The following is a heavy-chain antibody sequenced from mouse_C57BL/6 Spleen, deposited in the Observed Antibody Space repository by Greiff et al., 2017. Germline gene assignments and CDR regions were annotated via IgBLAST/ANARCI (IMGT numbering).Heavy chain of an antibody. CDR1: GYAFSSSW. Sequence: VQLQESGPELVKPGASVKISCKASGYAFSSSWMNWVKQRPGKGLEWIGRIYPGDGDTNYNGKFKGKATLTADKSSSTAYMQLSSLTSEDSAVYFCARYPYYDYDVRYFDVWGTGTTVTVSS. J-gene: IGHJ1*03. CDR3: ARYPYYDYDVRYFDV. V-gene: IGHV1-82*01. CDR2: IYPGDGDT. D-gene: IGHD2-4*01.